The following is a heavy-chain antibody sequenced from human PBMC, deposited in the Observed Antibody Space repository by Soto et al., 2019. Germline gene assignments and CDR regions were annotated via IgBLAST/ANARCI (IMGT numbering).Heavy chain of an antibody. CDR2: FYYSERT. CDR1: GGSISSGPYS. J-gene: IGHJ6*02. Sequence: SETLSLTCTVSGGSISSGPYSWGWIRQPPGEGLEWIGTFYYSERTHYNPSLESRVTISVDTSKNQFSLKVSSVTVADTAVYYCARLGGYGSSTNCYGYYGMDGWGRGTTVTFSS. V-gene: IGHV4-39*01. D-gene: IGHD2-2*01. CDR3: ARLGGYGSSTNCYGYYGMDG.